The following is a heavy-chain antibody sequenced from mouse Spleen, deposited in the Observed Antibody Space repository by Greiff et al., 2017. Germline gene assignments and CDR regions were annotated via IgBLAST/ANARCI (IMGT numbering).Heavy chain of an antibody. D-gene: IGHD1-1*01. CDR1: GDSITSGY. V-gene: IGHV3-8*02. CDR2: ISYSGST. J-gene: IGHJ4*01. Sequence: EVKLEESGPSLVKPSQTLSLTCSVTGDSITSGYWNWIRKFPGNKLEYMGYISYSGSTYYNPSLKSRISITRDTSKNQYYLQLNSVTTEDTATYYCARSYYYGSSYDAMDYWGQGTSVTVSS. CDR3: ARSYYYGSSYDAMDY.